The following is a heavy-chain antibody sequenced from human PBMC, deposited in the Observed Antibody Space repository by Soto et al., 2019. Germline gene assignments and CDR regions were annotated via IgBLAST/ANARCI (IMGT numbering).Heavy chain of an antibody. CDR1: GGSLSGYY. CDR2: IKDGGLT. CDR3: ARGQEGVVATH. Sequence: QVQLQQWGAGLLKPSETLSLTCAVYGGSLSGYYWSWIRQPPGKGLEWIGEIKDGGLTNYSPSLKSRAPISVDTPKNQFSLKLHSVTAADTAVYYCARGQEGVVATHWDQGTLVTVSS. J-gene: IGHJ4*02. D-gene: IGHD5-12*01. V-gene: IGHV4-34*01.